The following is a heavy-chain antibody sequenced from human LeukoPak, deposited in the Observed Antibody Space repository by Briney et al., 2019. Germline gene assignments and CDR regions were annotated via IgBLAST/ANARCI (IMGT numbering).Heavy chain of an antibody. CDR3: ARKGAGGYYMDV. CDR1: GFTFSTYA. CDR2: ISGSGDNT. Sequence: GGSLRLSCAASGFTFSTYAMSWVRQAPGKGLEWVSGISGSGDNTNYADSVKGRFTISRDNAKNSLYLQMNSLRAEDTAVYYCARKGAGGYYMDVWGKGTTVTVSS. J-gene: IGHJ6*03. D-gene: IGHD3-16*01. V-gene: IGHV3-23*01.